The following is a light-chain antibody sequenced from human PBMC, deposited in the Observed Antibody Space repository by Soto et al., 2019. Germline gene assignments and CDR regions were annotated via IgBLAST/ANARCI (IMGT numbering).Light chain of an antibody. CDR1: QTSSSW. V-gene: IGKV1-5*03. Sequence: DIQMTQSPSTLSGSVGDRVTITCRASQTSSSWLAWYQQKPGKAPKLLIYKASSLESGVPSRFSGSGSGTEFTLTISSLQPDDFATYYCQQYNSYSPWTFGEGTMVDIK. CDR2: KAS. CDR3: QQYNSYSPWT. J-gene: IGKJ1*01.